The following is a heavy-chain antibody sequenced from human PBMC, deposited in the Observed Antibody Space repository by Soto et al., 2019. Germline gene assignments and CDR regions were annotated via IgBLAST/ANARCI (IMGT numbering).Heavy chain of an antibody. CDR1: GVSINTGGYS. CDR3: DRGDYNEDFDF. V-gene: IGHV4-30-2*06. Sequence: QVQLQESGPGLVKPSQTLSLTCAVSGVSINTGGYSWNWIRQSPGKALEWMGHIYQSGSTYYKPSLQGRITVSVDMSNNDFSLAVTSVTPAHTAVYFCDRGDYNEDFDFWGQGALVTVSS. D-gene: IGHD4-4*01. CDR2: IYQSGST. J-gene: IGHJ4*02.